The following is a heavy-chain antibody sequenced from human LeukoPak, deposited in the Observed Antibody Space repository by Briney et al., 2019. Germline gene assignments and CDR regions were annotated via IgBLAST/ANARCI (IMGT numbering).Heavy chain of an antibody. V-gene: IGHV3-30*18. CDR3: AKVGSYSSSWYDY. Sequence: PGGSLRLSCAASGFTFSSYGMHWVRQAPGKGLEWVAVISYDGSNKYYADSVKGRFTISRDNSKNTLYLQMNSLRAEDTAVYYCAKVGSYSSSWYDYSGQGTLVTVSS. D-gene: IGHD6-13*01. CDR1: GFTFSSYG. J-gene: IGHJ4*02. CDR2: ISYDGSNK.